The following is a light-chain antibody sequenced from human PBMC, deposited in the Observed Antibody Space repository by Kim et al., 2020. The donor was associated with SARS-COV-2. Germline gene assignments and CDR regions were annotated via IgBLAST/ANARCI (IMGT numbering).Light chain of an antibody. J-gene: IGKJ2*01. CDR2: KAS. V-gene: IGKV1-5*03. CDR1: QSISTW. CDR3: HQHYIYPYT. Sequence: SAFVGDRVTIACRASQSISTWLAWYQQKPGKAPKLLIYKASTLEYGVSSRFSGSGSGTEFTLTITSLQPDDFATYYCHQHYIYPYTFGQGTKLEIK.